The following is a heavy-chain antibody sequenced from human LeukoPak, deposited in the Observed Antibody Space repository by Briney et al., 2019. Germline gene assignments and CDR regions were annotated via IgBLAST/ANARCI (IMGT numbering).Heavy chain of an antibody. Sequence: ASVKASCKASGYTFTAFYIHWVRQAPGQGLEWMGWINPNSGGTNYAQKFQGRVTLTRDTSISTVYMELTGLTSGDTAVYYCARGYCDTNDCPPGAYWGQGALVAVSS. CDR2: INPNSGGT. D-gene: IGHD3-9*01. CDR1: GYTFTAFY. J-gene: IGHJ4*02. CDR3: ARGYCDTNDCPPGAY. V-gene: IGHV1-2*02.